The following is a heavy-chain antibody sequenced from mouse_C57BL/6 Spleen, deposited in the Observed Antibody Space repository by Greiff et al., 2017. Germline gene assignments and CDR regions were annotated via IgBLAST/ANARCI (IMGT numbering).Heavy chain of an antibody. CDR1: GYTFTDYN. J-gene: IGHJ1*03. D-gene: IGHD2-12*01. Sequence: VQLQQSGPELVKPGASVKMSCKASGYTFTDYNMYWVKQSHGKSLEWIGYINPNNGGTSYNQKFKGKATLTVNKSSSTAYMELRSLTSEDSAVYYCARWGDYYSCYFDVWGTGTTVTVSS. CDR3: ARWGDYYSCYFDV. V-gene: IGHV1-22*01. CDR2: INPNNGGT.